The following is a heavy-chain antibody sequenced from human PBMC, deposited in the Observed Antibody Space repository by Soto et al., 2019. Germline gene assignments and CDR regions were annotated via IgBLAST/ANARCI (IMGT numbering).Heavy chain of an antibody. V-gene: IGHV4-39*01. D-gene: IGHD6-25*01. CDR2: ICYTRLT. CDR1: GACISSSGYY. J-gene: IGHJ4*02. Sequence: SKTLSLTCSLSGACISSSGYYWGWIRKHLRKTLALIPRICYTRLTYYNPSLKCGVTISVDRSKNQLSLKPNSVTAADRAVYYCATGPSSSNGYRQFDYLGQGTLVT. CDR3: ATGPSSSNGYRQFDY.